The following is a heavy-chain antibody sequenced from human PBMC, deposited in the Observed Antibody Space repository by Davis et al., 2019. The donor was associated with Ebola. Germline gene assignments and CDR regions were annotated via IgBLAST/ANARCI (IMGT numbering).Heavy chain of an antibody. Sequence: GESLKISCAASGFTFSSYAMSWVRQAPGKGLEWVSAISGSGGSTYYADSVKGRFTISRDNSKNTLYLQMNSLRAEDTAVYYCARDILGIKDVWGQGTTVTVSS. CDR3: ARDILGIKDV. J-gene: IGHJ6*02. V-gene: IGHV3-23*01. CDR1: GFTFSSYA. CDR2: ISGSGGST. D-gene: IGHD1-14*01.